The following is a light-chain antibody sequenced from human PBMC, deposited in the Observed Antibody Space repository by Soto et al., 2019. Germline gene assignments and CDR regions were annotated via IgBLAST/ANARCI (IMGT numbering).Light chain of an antibody. V-gene: IGKV1-5*03. CDR2: EAS. CDR1: QSISSW. CDR3: QQTYSTPQP. J-gene: IGKJ5*01. Sequence: DIQMTQTPSTLSASVGDRVTITCRASQSISSWLAWYQQKQGKAPKLLIYEASSLESGVPSRFSGSGSGTDFTLTISNVQPEDFATYYCQQTYSTPQPFGQGTRLEIK.